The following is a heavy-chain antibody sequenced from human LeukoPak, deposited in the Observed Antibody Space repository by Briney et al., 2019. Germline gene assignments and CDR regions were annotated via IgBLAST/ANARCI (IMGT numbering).Heavy chain of an antibody. J-gene: IGHJ4*02. CDR3: ARDRLRD. D-gene: IGHD4-17*01. CDR2: ISSTSSNI. V-gene: IGHV3-21*01. Sequence: PGGSLRLSCAASGFTFSTYSMNWVRQAPGKGLEWVSFISSTSSNIYYADSVKGRFTISRDIAKNSLYLQMNSLRAEDTAVYYCARDRLRDWGQGTLVTVSS. CDR1: GFTFSTYS.